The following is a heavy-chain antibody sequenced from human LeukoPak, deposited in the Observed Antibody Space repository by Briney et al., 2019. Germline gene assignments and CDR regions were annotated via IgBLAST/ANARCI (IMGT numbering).Heavy chain of an antibody. V-gene: IGHV3-21*01. CDR1: GFTFVSYS. Sequence: PGGSLRLSCVASGFTFVSYSMSWVRQAPGKGLEWVSSISTTSTYIYYADSVKGRFTISRDNAKNSLYLQMSSLRVDDTAVYYCARVSGQYDGSGDDYWGQGTLVTVSS. CDR3: ARVSGQYDGSGDDY. D-gene: IGHD3-22*01. J-gene: IGHJ4*02. CDR2: ISTTSTYI.